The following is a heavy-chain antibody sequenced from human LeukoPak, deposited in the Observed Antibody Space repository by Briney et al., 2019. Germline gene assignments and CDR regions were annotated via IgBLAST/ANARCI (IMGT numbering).Heavy chain of an antibody. Sequence: GSLRLSCAASGFTFSNYAMSWVRQAPGKGLEWVSVISDSGGSTYYADAVKGRFTISRDNSQNTLYLQMNSLRAEDTAVYYCAKVVSREFDYWGQGALLTVSS. V-gene: IGHV3-23*01. CDR2: ISDSGGST. D-gene: IGHD2-21*01. J-gene: IGHJ4*02. CDR3: AKVVSREFDY. CDR1: GFTFSNYA.